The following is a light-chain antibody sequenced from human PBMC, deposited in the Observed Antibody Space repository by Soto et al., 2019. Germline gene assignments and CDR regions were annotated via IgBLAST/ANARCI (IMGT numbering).Light chain of an antibody. CDR3: QQYGSSSGT. V-gene: IGKV3-20*01. Sequence: EFVLTQSPGTLSLSPGERATLSCRASQTVRNNYLAWYQQKPGQAPRLLIYGASSRATGIPDRFSGSGSGTDFTLTISRLEPEDFAVYYCQQYGSSSGTFGQGTKVEIK. CDR1: QTVRNNY. CDR2: GAS. J-gene: IGKJ1*01.